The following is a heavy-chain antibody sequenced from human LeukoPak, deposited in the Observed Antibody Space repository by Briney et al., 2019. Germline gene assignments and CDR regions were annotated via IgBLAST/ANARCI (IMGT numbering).Heavy chain of an antibody. V-gene: IGHV1-69*05. CDR3: AITPDYYYDSSGYSHFDY. J-gene: IGHJ4*02. CDR2: IIPIFGTA. CDR1: GGTFSSYA. D-gene: IGHD3-22*01. Sequence: SVKVPCKASGGTFSSYAISWVRQAPGQGLEWMGGIIPIFGTANYAQKFQGRVTITTDESTSTAYMELSSLRSEDTAAYYCAITPDYYYDSSGYSHFDYWGQGTLVTVSS.